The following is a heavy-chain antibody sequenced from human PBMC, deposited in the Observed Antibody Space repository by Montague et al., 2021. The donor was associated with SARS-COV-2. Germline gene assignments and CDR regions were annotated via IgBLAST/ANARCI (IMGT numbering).Heavy chain of an antibody. CDR2: ISAYNGNP. J-gene: IGHJ4*02. Sequence: LVKVSCKASGYNLNIYGISWVRQAPGQGLEWMGWISAYNGNPNYAQKLQGRVTMTTDTSTSTAYMELRSLRSDDTAVYYCARDRGDAAESVLDYWGQGTLVTVSS. D-gene: IGHD6-13*01. CDR1: GYNLNIYG. CDR3: ARDRGDAAESVLDY. V-gene: IGHV1-18*01.